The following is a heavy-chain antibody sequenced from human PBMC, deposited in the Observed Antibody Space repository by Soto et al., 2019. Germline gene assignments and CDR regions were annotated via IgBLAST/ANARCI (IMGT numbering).Heavy chain of an antibody. Sequence: QVQLQESGPGLVKPSQTLSLTCTVSGDSIRSGGNYWTWIRQHPGKGLEWIGSISYSGRTYYNPSLQSRITISLDTSKNQFSLGLRTVTAADTAVYSCAGREMDAFDLWGQGTMVSVSS. J-gene: IGHJ3*01. CDR3: AGREMDAFDL. V-gene: IGHV4-31*03. CDR1: GDSIRSGGNY. CDR2: ISYSGRT.